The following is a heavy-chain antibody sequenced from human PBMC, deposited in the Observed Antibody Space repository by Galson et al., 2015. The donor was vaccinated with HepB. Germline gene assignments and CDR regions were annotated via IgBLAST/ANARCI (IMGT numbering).Heavy chain of an antibody. Sequence: SVKVSCKASGYTFTYRHLHWVRQAPGQALEWMGWITPFNGNTNYAQKFQDRVTITRDRSMSTAYMELSSLRSEDTAMYYCARESIAAAGRGFDIWGQGTMVTVSS. CDR2: ITPFNGNT. V-gene: IGHV1-45*02. J-gene: IGHJ3*02. D-gene: IGHD6-13*01. CDR3: ARESIAAAGRGFDI. CDR1: GYTFTYRH.